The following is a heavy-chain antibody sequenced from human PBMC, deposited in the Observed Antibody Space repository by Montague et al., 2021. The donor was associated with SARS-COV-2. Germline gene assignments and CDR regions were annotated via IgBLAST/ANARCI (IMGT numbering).Heavy chain of an antibody. J-gene: IGHJ6*02. CDR2: IYHSGST. D-gene: IGHD3-22*01. CDR1: GGSISSSNW. Sequence: SETLSLTCAVSGGSISSSNWWSWVRQPPGKGLEWIGEIYHSGSTNYNPSLKSRVTISVDKSKNQISLKLSSVTAADTAVYYCAREPYYYDSSGYPYYYYYGMDVWGQGTTVTVSS. CDR3: AREPYYYDSSGYPYYYYYGMDV. V-gene: IGHV4-4*02.